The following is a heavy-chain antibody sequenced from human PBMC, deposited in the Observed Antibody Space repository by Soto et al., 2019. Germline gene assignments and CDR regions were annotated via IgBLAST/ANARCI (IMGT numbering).Heavy chain of an antibody. CDR1: GYSFTSYW. CDR2: IYPGDSDT. Sequence: GESLKISCKGSGYSFTSYWIGWVRQMPGKGLEWMGIIYPGDSDTRYSPSFQGQVTISADKSISTAYLQWSSLKAADTAMYYCARFSFCSGGSCRRFDYWGQGTLVTVSS. J-gene: IGHJ4*02. V-gene: IGHV5-51*01. CDR3: ARFSFCSGGSCRRFDY. D-gene: IGHD2-15*01.